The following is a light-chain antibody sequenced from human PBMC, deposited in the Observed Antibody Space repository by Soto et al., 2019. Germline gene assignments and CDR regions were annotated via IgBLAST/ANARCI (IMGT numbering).Light chain of an antibody. V-gene: IGKV3-20*01. J-gene: IGKJ1*01. CDR3: QQYDHSPRT. CDR1: QSVNSNY. Sequence: EIVLTQSPGTLSLSPGERATLSCRASQSVNSNYLAWYQQKPGQGPRLLMYGASSRATGIPDRFSGSGSGTDFTLTISRLEPEDFAVYYCQQYDHSPRTFGQGTKVEIK. CDR2: GAS.